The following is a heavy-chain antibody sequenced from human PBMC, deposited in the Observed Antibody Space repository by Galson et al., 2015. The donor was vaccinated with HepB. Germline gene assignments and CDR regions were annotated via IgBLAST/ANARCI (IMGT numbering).Heavy chain of an antibody. CDR3: ARRGGRSDEDN. Sequence: SLRLSCAASGFTFSSYSMNWVRQAPGRGLEWVSYFSSSGSSKTYADSVEGRFTISRDNVKNLVYLQMNSLRAEDTALYYCARRGGRSDEDNWGQGTLVTVSS. J-gene: IGHJ4*02. CDR1: GFTFSSYS. V-gene: IGHV3-48*01. CDR2: FSSSGSSK. D-gene: IGHD2-15*01.